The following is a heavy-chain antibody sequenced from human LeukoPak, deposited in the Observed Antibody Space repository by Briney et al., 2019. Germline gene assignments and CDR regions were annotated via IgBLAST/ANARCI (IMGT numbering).Heavy chain of an antibody. Sequence: GASVKVSCKASGYTFTSYYMHWVRQAPGQGLEWMGIINPSGGSTSYAQKFQGRVTMTRDTSTSTVYMELSSLRSEDTAVYYCAREMYSSSSKVYYFDYWGQGTLVTVSS. J-gene: IGHJ4*02. CDR1: GYTFTSYY. D-gene: IGHD6-6*01. CDR3: AREMYSSSSKVYYFDY. V-gene: IGHV1-46*01. CDR2: INPSGGST.